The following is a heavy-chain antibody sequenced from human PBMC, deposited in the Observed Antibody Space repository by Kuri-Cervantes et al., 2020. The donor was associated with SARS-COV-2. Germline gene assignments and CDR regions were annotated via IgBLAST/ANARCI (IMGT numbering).Heavy chain of an antibody. Sequence: ESLKISCAVYGGSFSGYYWSWIRQPPGKGREWIGEINHSGSTNYNPSLKSRVTISVDTSKNQFPLKLSSVTAADTAVYYCARGPPNYDFWSGYKSAFDYWGQGTLVTVSS. J-gene: IGHJ4*02. D-gene: IGHD3-3*01. V-gene: IGHV4-34*01. CDR3: ARGPPNYDFWSGYKSAFDY. CDR1: GGSFSGYY. CDR2: INHSGST.